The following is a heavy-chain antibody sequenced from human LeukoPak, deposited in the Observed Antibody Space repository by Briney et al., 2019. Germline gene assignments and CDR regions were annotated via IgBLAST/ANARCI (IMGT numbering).Heavy chain of an antibody. D-gene: IGHD6-19*01. J-gene: IGHJ5*02. CDR1: GGSISGYY. CDR3: ARESSSSGWFVN. CDR2: IYYSGTT. Sequence: SETLSLTCTVSGGSISGYYWSWIRQPPGKGLEWIAYIYYSGTTKYNPSLKSRVTISVDTSKNEFSLKLSSVTAADTAVDYCARESSSSGWFVNWGQGTLVTVSS. V-gene: IGHV4-59*01.